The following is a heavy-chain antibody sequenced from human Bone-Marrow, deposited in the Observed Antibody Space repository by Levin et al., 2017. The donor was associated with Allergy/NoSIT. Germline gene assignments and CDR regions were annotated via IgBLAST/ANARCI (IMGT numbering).Heavy chain of an antibody. J-gene: IGHJ6*02. CDR3: AKDRDYCTSSTCYDSSAWYPSPYYYYDGMDV. Sequence: PGGSLRLSCAVSGFSFSSYGMHWVRQAPGKGLEWVTVISSDGSNKDYADSVKGRFSISRDNSKNMLFLQMNSLRAEDTAVYYCAKDRDYCTSSTCYDSSAWYPSPYYYYDGMDVWGQGTTVTVSS. D-gene: IGHD6-19*01. CDR1: GFSFSSYG. CDR2: ISSDGSNK. V-gene: IGHV3-30*18.